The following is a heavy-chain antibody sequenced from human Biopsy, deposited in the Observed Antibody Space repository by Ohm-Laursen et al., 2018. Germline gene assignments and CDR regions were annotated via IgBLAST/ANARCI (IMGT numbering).Heavy chain of an antibody. CDR3: ARGIAVVRSLDV. D-gene: IGHD5-18*01. Sequence: LSLTCTVSGGSVNSYSWSWIRQPPGKGLEFIGYVYSSGSTNYNPSLKSRATISLDTSRNQVSLRLSSVTAADTAVYYCARGIAVVRSLDVWGQGTTVAVSS. V-gene: IGHV4-59*08. CDR1: GGSVNSYS. CDR2: VYSSGST. J-gene: IGHJ6*02.